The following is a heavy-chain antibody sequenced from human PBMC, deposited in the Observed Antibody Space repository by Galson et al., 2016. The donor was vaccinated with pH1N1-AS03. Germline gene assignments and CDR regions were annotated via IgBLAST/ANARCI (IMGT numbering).Heavy chain of an antibody. V-gene: IGHV3-21*01. CDR1: GFTFSGYS. Sequence: SLRLSCAASGFTFSGYSMNWFRQAPGKGLEWVSSISRSSTYIYYADSVKGRFTISRDNAKNSLFLQMGSLRPEDVAVYYCAREAEHYYYALDVWGQGTTVTVSS. CDR3: AREAEHYYYALDV. J-gene: IGHJ6*02. CDR2: ISRSSTYI.